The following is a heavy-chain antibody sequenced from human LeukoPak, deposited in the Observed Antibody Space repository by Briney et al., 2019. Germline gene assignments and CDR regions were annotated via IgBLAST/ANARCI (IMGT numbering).Heavy chain of an antibody. J-gene: IGHJ4*02. CDR2: IYSGGST. V-gene: IGHV3-53*01. CDR1: GFTFTSYW. Sequence: GGSLRLSCAASGFTFTSYWMHWVRQAPGKGLEWVSVIYSGGSTYYADSVKGRFTISRDNSKNMLYLQMNSLRAEDTAVYYCARGGGSGSYYRGIFDYWGQGTLVTVSS. CDR3: ARGGGSGSYYRGIFDY. D-gene: IGHD3-10*01.